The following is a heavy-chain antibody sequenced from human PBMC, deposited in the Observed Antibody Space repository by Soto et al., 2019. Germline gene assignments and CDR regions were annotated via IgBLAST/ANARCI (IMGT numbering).Heavy chain of an antibody. V-gene: IGHV4-34*01. J-gene: IGHJ6*02. CDR3: APRVDSKQPVMDV. D-gene: IGHD3-22*01. CDR2: INHSGST. CDR1: GGSFSGYY. Sequence: QVQLQQWGAGLLKPSETLSLTCAVYGGSFSGYYWSWIRQPPGKGLEWIGEINHSGSTNYNPSLKSRVTISVDTSKNQFSLKLSSVTAADTAVYYCAPRVDSKQPVMDVWGQGTTVTVSS.